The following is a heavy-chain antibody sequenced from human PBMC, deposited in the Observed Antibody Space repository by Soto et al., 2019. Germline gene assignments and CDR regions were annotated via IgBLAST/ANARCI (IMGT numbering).Heavy chain of an antibody. CDR3: ARDRGKKEMATITYYFDY. CDR2: INPNSGGT. D-gene: IGHD5-12*01. Sequence: ASVKVSCKASGYTFTGYYMHWVRQAPGQGLEWMGWINPNSGGTNYAQKFQGWVTMTRDTSISTAYMELSRLRSDDTAVYYCARDRGKKEMATITYYFDYWGQGTLVTVSS. V-gene: IGHV1-2*04. CDR1: GYTFTGYY. J-gene: IGHJ4*02.